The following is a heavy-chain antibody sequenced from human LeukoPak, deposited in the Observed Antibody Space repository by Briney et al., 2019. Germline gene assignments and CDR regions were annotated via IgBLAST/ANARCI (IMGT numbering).Heavy chain of an antibody. V-gene: IGHV3-23*01. CDR1: GLTFSTYA. J-gene: IGHJ6*02. CDR3: ASAAYCSSTSCYRNYGLDV. Sequence: PGGSLRLSCAASGLTFSTYAMSWVRQAPGKGLEWVSVISGSGTSTYYADSVKGRFTISRDNSKNTLYLQMNSLRADDTAVFYCASAAYCSSTSCYRNYGLDVWGQGTTVPVSS. D-gene: IGHD2-2*01. CDR2: ISGSGTST.